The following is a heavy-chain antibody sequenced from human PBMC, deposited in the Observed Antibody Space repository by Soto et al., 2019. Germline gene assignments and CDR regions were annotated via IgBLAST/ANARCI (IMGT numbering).Heavy chain of an antibody. J-gene: IGHJ6*02. Sequence: QVQLVQSGAEVKKPGSSVKVSCKASGGTLSSYAVSWVRQAPGQGLEWVGGFNPMIGTANYAEKFQGRVTIIADESTGAAYMDLSNLRSEDTAVYYCASAYYGFWSGWVTGYGMDVWGQGTTVIVSS. V-gene: IGHV1-69*01. CDR3: ASAYYGFWSGWVTGYGMDV. CDR1: GGTLSSYA. CDR2: FNPMIGTA. D-gene: IGHD3-3*01.